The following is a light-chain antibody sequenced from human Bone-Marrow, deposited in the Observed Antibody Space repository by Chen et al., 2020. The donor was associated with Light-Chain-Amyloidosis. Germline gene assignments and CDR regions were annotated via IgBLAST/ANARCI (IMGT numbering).Light chain of an antibody. CDR1: NSDVGGYNY. J-gene: IGLJ3*02. CDR2: EVY. CDR3: SSFTSSLTWV. Sequence: QSALTQPASGSRSPGQSITISCSGTNSDVGGYNYVSWYQQHPGKAPKLLIYEVYNRPSGVSNRFSGSKSGNTASLTISWLQTEDEADYYCSSFTSSLTWVFGGGTKVTVL. V-gene: IGLV2-14*01.